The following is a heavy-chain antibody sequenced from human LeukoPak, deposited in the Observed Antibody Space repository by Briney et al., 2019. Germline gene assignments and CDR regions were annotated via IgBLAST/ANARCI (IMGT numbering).Heavy chain of an antibody. CDR1: GRSFSSYY. CDR2: IYYSGST. J-gene: IGHJ4*02. V-gene: IGHV4-59*01. D-gene: IGHD3-3*01. CDR3: ARAHITAGFDY. Sequence: SETLSLTCAVYGRSFSSYYWSWIRQPPGKGLEWIGYIYYSGSTNYNPSLKSRVTISVDTSKNQFSLKLSSVTAADTAVYYCARAHITAGFDYWGQGTLVTVSS.